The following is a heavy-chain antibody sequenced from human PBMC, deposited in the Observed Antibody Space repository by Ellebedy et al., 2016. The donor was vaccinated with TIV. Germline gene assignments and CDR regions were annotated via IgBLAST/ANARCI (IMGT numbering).Heavy chain of an antibody. CDR2: INPSNGGT. CDR3: AREGGVYFFDY. J-gene: IGHJ4*02. CDR1: GYTITSDL. D-gene: IGHD1-26*01. V-gene: IGHV1-46*01. Sequence: AASVKVSCKASGYTITSDLIHWVRQAPGQGLEWMGVINPSNGGTGYAQKFQGRVTMTRDTSASTVYMELRSLRSEETAVYYCAREGGVYFFDYWGQGTLVTVSS.